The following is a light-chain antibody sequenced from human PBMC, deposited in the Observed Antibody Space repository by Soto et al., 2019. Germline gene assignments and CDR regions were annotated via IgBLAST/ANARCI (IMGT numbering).Light chain of an antibody. V-gene: IGKV3-20*01. CDR3: QQYDTSPPMYT. Sequence: EIVLTQSPGTLSLSPGARATLSCRASQSVDSTYLAWYQQKPDQSPRLLIXATSTRAAGIPDRFSGSGSGTDFTLTISILEPDDVAGYYCQQYDTSPPMYTFGQGTKVDIK. CDR2: ATS. J-gene: IGKJ2*01. CDR1: QSVDSTY.